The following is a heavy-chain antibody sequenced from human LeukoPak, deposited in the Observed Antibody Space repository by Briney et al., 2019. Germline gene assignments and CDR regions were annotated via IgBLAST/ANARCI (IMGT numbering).Heavy chain of an antibody. CDR2: IRIKANSYTT. CDR3: VRVGSLAFDI. J-gene: IGHJ3*02. D-gene: IGHD3-10*01. V-gene: IGHV3-72*01. CDR1: GFTFSDHY. Sequence: GGSLRLSCAASGFTFSDHYMDWVRQAPGKGLEWVGRIRIKANSYTTEYAASVKGRFTISRDDSKNSVYLQMDSLKTEDTAVYYCVRVGSLAFDIWGQGTMVTVSS.